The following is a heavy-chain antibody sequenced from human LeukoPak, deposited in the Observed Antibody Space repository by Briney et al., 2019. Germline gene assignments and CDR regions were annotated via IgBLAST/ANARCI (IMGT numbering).Heavy chain of an antibody. Sequence: SVKVSCKATGYTFTGYYMHWVRQAPGQGLEWMGRIIPILGIANYAQKFQGRVTITADKSTSTAYMELSSLRSEDTAVYYCARGAPFDPWGQGTLVTVSS. V-gene: IGHV1-69*04. CDR2: IIPILGIA. CDR3: ARGAPFDP. J-gene: IGHJ5*02. CDR1: GYTFTGYY.